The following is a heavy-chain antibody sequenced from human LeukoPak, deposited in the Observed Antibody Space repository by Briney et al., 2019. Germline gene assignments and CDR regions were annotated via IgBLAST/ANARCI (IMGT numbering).Heavy chain of an antibody. CDR3: ARESDSSGYYLHFDY. V-gene: IGHV4-4*02. Sequence: SETLSLTCAVSGGSISSSNWWSWVRQPPGKGLEWIGEIYHSGSTNYNPSLKSRVTISVDKSKNQFSLKLSSVTAADTAVYYCARESDSSGYYLHFDYWGQGTLVTVSS. CDR1: GGSISSSNW. J-gene: IGHJ4*02. D-gene: IGHD3-22*01. CDR2: IYHSGST.